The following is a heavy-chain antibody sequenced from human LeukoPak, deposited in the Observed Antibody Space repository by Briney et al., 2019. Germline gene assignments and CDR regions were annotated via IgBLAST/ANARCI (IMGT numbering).Heavy chain of an antibody. CDR3: AKASHQGYCSGGSCYSAAY. CDR1: GFTFSAFA. J-gene: IGHJ4*02. Sequence: GGSLRLSCAASGFTFSAFAMTWVRQAPGKGLEWVSAISGGGVTYYADSAKGRLTISRDNSKNTLNLQMNSLRAEDTAVYDCAKASHQGYCSGGSCYSAAYWGQGTMVSVSS. D-gene: IGHD2-15*01. V-gene: IGHV3-23*01. CDR2: ISGGGVT.